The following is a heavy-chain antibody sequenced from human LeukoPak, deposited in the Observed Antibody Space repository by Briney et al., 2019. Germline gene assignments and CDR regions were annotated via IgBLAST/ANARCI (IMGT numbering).Heavy chain of an antibody. CDR1: GFTFSSYA. CDR2: ISGSGGST. V-gene: IGHV3-23*01. D-gene: IGHD1-14*01. J-gene: IGHJ1*01. Sequence: PGGSLRLSCAASGFTFSSYAMSWVRQAPGKGLEWVSAISGSGGSTYYADSVKGRSTISRDNSKNTLYLQMNSLRAEDTAVYYCAKPGPRRRLFVEYFQHWGQGTLVTVSS. CDR3: AKPGPRRRLFVEYFQH.